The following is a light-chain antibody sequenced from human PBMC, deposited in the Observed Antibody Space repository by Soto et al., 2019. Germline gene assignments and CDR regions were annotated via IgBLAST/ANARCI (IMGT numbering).Light chain of an antibody. CDR3: QQGDT. V-gene: IGKV3-11*01. CDR1: QSVSSY. Sequence: EIVLTQSPATLSLSPGERATLSCRASQSVSSYLAWYQQKPGQAPRLLIYDASNRATGIPARFSGSGSGTAFTLTISSLEPEDFAVYYCQQGDTFGQGTKLEIK. J-gene: IGKJ2*01. CDR2: DAS.